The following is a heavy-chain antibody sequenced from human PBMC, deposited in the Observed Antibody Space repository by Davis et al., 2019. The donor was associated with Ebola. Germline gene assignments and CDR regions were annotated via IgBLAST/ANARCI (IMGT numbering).Heavy chain of an antibody. Sequence: GGSLRLSCAASGFTFSDYYMSWVRQAPGKGLEWVSTYGTGADTYYADSVKGRFTISRDNSKNTLYLQMNSLRVEDTAIYYCAKDTSNVWFDVWGQGTMVTVSS. D-gene: IGHD6-19*01. CDR3: AKDTSNVWFDV. CDR1: GFTFSDYY. CDR2: GTGADT. V-gene: IGHV3-23*01. J-gene: IGHJ3*01.